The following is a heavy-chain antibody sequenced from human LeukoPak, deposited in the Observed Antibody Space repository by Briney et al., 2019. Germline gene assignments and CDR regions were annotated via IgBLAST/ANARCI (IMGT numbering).Heavy chain of an antibody. J-gene: IGHJ4*02. Sequence: GGSLRLSCAAPGFTFSSYAMSWVRQAPGKGLVWVSRINTDGSSTSYADSVKGRFTISRDNAENSVSLQMNSLRVEDTAVYYCARDGPTAYFDYWGQGTLVTVSS. CDR2: INTDGSST. CDR3: ARDGPTAYFDY. D-gene: IGHD5-18*01. V-gene: IGHV3-74*01. CDR1: GFTFSSYA.